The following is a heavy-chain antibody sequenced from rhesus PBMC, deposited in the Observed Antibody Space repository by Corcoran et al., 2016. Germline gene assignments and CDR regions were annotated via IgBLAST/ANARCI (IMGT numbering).Heavy chain of an antibody. J-gene: IGHJ4*01. V-gene: IGHV4-165*02. CDR3: ARNSRSGSYYYYY. CDR2: IGGSSGNT. Sequence: QVQLQESGPGLVKPSETLSLTCAVSGGSIRGYYWNWIRHPPGKGLEWIGYIGGSSGNTYYNPSRKSRVTISMDTSKNQFSLKLSSVTAADTAVYYCARNSRSGSYYYYYWGQGVLVTVSS. D-gene: IGHD3-16*01. CDR1: GGSIRGYY.